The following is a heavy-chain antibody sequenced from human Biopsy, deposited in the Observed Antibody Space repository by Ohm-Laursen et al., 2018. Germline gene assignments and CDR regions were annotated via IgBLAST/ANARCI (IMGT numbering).Heavy chain of an antibody. CDR3: ARGDYLDSNGYFWFDP. D-gene: IGHD3-22*01. CDR1: GGSISSGGSY. V-gene: IGHV4-31*01. Sequence: TLSLTCTVSGGSISSGGSYWSWIRQRPGKGLVWIGYIFNSANTYYNPSLKNLITISGDTSKNQFSLRLNSVTAADTAVYYCARGDYLDSNGYFWFDPWGQGTLVTVSS. CDR2: IFNSANT. J-gene: IGHJ5*02.